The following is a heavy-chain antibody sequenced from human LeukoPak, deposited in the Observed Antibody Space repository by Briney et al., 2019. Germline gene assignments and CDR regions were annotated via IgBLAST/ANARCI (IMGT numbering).Heavy chain of an antibody. Sequence: SQTLSLTCAVSGGSISSGGYSWSWIRQPPGKGLEWIGYIYHSGSTYYNPSLKSRVTMSVDRSKNQFSLKLSSVTAADTAVYYCARASDFWSGYYHNWFDSWGQGTLVTVSS. CDR1: GGSISSGGYS. V-gene: IGHV4-30-2*01. J-gene: IGHJ5*01. D-gene: IGHD3-3*01. CDR3: ARASDFWSGYYHNWFDS. CDR2: IYHSGST.